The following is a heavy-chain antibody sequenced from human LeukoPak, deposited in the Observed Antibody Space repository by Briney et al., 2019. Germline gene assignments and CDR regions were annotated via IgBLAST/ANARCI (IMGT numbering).Heavy chain of an antibody. CDR1: GFTFGSYA. J-gene: IGHJ4*02. CDR2: FSGGAGKT. D-gene: IGHD3-10*01. Sequence: GGSLRLSCAASGFTFGSYAMSWVRQAPGKRLEWVSSFSGGAGKTYYADSVKGRFTISRDNSQNTVYLQMSSLRAEDTAVYYCAKDQYIYGSSPFDYWGQGTLVTVSS. V-gene: IGHV3-23*01. CDR3: AKDQYIYGSSPFDY.